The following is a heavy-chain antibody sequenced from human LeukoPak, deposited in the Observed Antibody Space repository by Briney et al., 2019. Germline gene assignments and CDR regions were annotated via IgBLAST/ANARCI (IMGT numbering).Heavy chain of an antibody. J-gene: IGHJ3*02. CDR2: IWYDGSNK. CDR3: ARDPPVTIFGVDDAFDI. D-gene: IGHD3-3*01. V-gene: IGHV3-33*01. Sequence: GRSLRLSCAASGFTFSSYGMHWVRQAPGKGLEWVAIIWYDGSNKYYADSVNGRFTISRDNSKNTLDLQMDSLKAEDTAVYYCARDPPVTIFGVDDAFDIWGQGTMVTVSS. CDR1: GFTFSSYG.